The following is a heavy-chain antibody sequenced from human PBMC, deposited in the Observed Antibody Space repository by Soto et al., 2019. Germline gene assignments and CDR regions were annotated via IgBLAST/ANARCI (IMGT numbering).Heavy chain of an antibody. CDR2: IWFDGTNK. CDR3: ARYRGYSGYDSPRYYYGMDV. J-gene: IGHJ6*04. Sequence: QVQLVESGGGVVQPGRYLRLSCAASGFTFSSYGMHWVRQAPGKGLEWVAVIWFDGTNKYYTDSVKGRFTISRDNSTNKMYLQMNSLRENITVVYYCARYRGYSGYDSPRYYYGMDVWGKGTTVTVSS. CDR1: GFTFSSYG. V-gene: IGHV3-33*01. D-gene: IGHD5-12*01.